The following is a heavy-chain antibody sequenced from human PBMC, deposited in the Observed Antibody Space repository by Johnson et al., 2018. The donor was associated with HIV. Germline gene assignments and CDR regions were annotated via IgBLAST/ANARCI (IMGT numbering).Heavy chain of an antibody. CDR3: ARDQSVAVQMVWMDAFDI. D-gene: IGHD6-19*01. CDR2: INWNGGTT. CDR1: GFTFDDYG. V-gene: IGHV3-20*04. Sequence: VQLMESGGGVVRPGGSLRLSCAASGFTFDDYGMSWVRQVPGKGLEWVSGINWNGGTTGYADSVKGRFTISRDNAKNSLYLQMNSLRAEDTALYYCARDQSVAVQMVWMDAFDIWGQGTKVTVFS. J-gene: IGHJ3*02.